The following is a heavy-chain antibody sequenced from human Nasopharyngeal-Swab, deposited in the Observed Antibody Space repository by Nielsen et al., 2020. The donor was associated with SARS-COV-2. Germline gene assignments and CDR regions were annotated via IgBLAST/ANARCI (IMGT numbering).Heavy chain of an antibody. CDR1: GFTFSSYG. V-gene: IGHV3-30*18. D-gene: IGHD6-19*01. CDR3: AKGRIAVAGPLDY. J-gene: IGHJ4*02. Sequence: GGSLRLSCAASGFTFSSYGTHWVRQAPGKGLEWVAVISYDGSNKYYADSVKGRFTISRDNSKNTLYLQMNSLRAEDTAVYYCAKGRIAVAGPLDYWGQGTLVTVSS. CDR2: ISYDGSNK.